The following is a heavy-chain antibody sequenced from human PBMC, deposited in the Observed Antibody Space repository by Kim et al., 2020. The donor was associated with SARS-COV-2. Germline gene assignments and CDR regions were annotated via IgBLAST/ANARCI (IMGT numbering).Heavy chain of an antibody. CDR1: GFTFSSYA. CDR2: ISYDGSNK. CDR3: ARGEVVGDILTGLIDY. D-gene: IGHD3-9*01. V-gene: IGHV3-30*04. Sequence: GGSLRLSCAASGFTFSSYAMHWVRQAPGKGLEWVAVISYDGSNKYYVDSVKGRFTISRDNSKNTLYLQMNSLRAEDTAVYYCARGEVVGDILTGLIDYWGQGTLVTVSS. J-gene: IGHJ4*02.